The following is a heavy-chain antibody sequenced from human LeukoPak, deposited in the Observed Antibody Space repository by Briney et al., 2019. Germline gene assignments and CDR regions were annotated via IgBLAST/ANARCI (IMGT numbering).Heavy chain of an antibody. Sequence: GGSLRLSCAASGFTISTYWMSWVRQAPGRGLEWVANIKQDGSEKFYVDSVKGRFTISRDNAKNSLYLQMNSLRAEDTAVYYCAKVGGTSWYLDYWGQGTLVTVSS. CDR3: AKVGGTSWYLDY. CDR1: GFTISTYW. D-gene: IGHD6-13*01. J-gene: IGHJ4*02. CDR2: IKQDGSEK. V-gene: IGHV3-7*01.